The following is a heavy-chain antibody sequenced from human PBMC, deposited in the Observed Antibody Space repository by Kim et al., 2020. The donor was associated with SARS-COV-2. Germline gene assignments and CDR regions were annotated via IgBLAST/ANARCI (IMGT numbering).Heavy chain of an antibody. V-gene: IGHV3-33*01. CDR2: IWYDGSNK. CDR1: GFTFSSYG. D-gene: IGHD2-2*03. J-gene: IGHJ3*02. CDR3: ARDSGYCSSTSCEGIAFDI. Sequence: GGSLRLSCAASGFTFSSYGMHWVRQAPGKGLEWVAVIWYDGSNKYYADSVKGRFTISRDNSKNTLYLQMNSLRAEDTAVYYCARDSGYCSSTSCEGIAFDIWGQGTMVTVSS.